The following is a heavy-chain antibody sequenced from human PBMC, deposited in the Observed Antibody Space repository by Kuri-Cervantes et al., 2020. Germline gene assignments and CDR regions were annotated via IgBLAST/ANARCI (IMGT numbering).Heavy chain of an antibody. V-gene: IGHV3-23*01. CDR3: AKDIGAAGHHGNDY. Sequence: GGSLRLSCAASGFTFSSYAMSWVRQAPGKGLEWVSAISGSGGSIGYADSVKGRFTISRDNAKNSLYLQMNSLRAEDTALYYCAKDIGAAGHHGNDYWGQGTLVTVSS. J-gene: IGHJ4*02. D-gene: IGHD6-13*01. CDR2: ISGSGGSI. CDR1: GFTFSSYA.